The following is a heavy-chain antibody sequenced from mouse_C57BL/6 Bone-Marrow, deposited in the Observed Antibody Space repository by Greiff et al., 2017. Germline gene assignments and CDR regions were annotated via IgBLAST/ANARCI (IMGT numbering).Heavy chain of an antibody. Sequence: VQLKQSGAELVRPGASVKLSCTASGFNINDDYMHWVKQRPEQGLEWIGWIDPENGDTEYASKFQGKATITADTSSNTAYLQLSSLTSEDTAVYYCTTSDYSFAYWGQGTLVTVSA. CDR1: GFNINDDY. V-gene: IGHV14-4*01. CDR3: TTSDYSFAY. D-gene: IGHD2-4*01. CDR2: IDPENGDT. J-gene: IGHJ3*01.